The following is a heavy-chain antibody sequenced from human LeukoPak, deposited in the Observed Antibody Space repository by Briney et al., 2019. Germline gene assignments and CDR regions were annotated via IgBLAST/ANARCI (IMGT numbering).Heavy chain of an antibody. V-gene: IGHV4-59*01. CDR2: ISYIGST. Sequence: SETLSLTCAVYGWSFSGYYWSWIRQPPGQGLEWIGYISYIGSTNYNPTLKSRVTISIDTSKNQFSLKLSSVTAADTAVYYCARHLVTVTKGFDIWGQGTMVTVSS. CDR3: ARHLVTVTKGFDI. CDR1: GWSFSGYY. D-gene: IGHD4-17*01. J-gene: IGHJ3*02.